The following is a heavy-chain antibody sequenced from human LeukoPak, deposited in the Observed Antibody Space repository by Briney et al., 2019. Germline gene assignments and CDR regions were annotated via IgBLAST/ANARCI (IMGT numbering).Heavy chain of an antibody. J-gene: IGHJ6*04. D-gene: IGHD1-26*01. Sequence: QPGGSLRLSCAASGFTFSSYGMHWVRQAPGKGLEWVAFIRYDGSNKYYADSVKGRFTISRDNSKNTLYLQMNSLRAEDTAVYYCARTEGAISLPLSVWGKGTTVTISS. V-gene: IGHV3-30*02. CDR1: GFTFSSYG. CDR2: IRYDGSNK. CDR3: ARTEGAISLPLSV.